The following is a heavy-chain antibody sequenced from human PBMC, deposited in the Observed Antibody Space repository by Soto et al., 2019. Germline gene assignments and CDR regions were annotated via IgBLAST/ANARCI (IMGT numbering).Heavy chain of an antibody. CDR2: ISSSGSTI. CDR1: GFTFSDYY. J-gene: IGHJ5*02. Sequence: GGSLRLSCAASGFTFSDYYMSWIRQAPGKGLEWVSYISSSGSTIYYADSVKGRFTISRDNAKNSLYLQMNSLRAEDTAVYYCARLDIVVVPAAKFWFDPWGQGTLVTVSS. D-gene: IGHD2-2*03. CDR3: ARLDIVVVPAAKFWFDP. V-gene: IGHV3-11*01.